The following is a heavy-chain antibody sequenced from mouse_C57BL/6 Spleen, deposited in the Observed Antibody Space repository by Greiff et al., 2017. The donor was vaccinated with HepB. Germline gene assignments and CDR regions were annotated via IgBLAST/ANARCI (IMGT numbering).Heavy chain of an antibody. J-gene: IGHJ4*01. D-gene: IGHD1-1*01. CDR1: GYTFTSYG. CDR3: ARRGTTVVVYYYAMDY. V-gene: IGHV1-81*01. CDR2: IYPRSGNT. Sequence: QVQLKQSGAELARPGASVKLSCKASGYTFTSYGISWVKQRTGQGLEWIGEIYPRSGNTYYNEKFKGKATLTADKSSSTAYMELRSLTSEDSAVYFCARRGTTVVVYYYAMDYWGQGTSVTVSS.